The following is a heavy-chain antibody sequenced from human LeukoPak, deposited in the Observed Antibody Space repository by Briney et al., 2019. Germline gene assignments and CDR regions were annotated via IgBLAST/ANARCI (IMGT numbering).Heavy chain of an antibody. V-gene: IGHV3-30-3*02. Sequence: GGSLRLSCAASGFTFSSYALHWVRQSTGKGLEWVAVISNDGSNKYYADSVKGRFTISRDNSKNTLYLQMNSLRPEDSAVYYCAKNPTTHNYVTGGGGGFDPWGQGTLVTVSS. D-gene: IGHD4-11*01. J-gene: IGHJ5*02. CDR1: GFTFSSYA. CDR3: AKNPTTHNYVTGGGGGFDP. CDR2: ISNDGSNK.